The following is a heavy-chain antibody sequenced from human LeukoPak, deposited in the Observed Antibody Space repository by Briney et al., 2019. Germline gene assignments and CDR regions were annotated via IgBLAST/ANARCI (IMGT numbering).Heavy chain of an antibody. CDR3: ARRPYSGSGSYYFRWFDP. D-gene: IGHD3-10*01. CDR1: GGTFSSNT. V-gene: IGHV1-69*02. CDR2: IIPILDIT. Sequence: ASVKVSCTPSGGTFSSNTINWVRQAPGQGLEWMGRIIPILDITNYAQTFPGRGTFTADKSTTTAYMELSSLRPEDTAVYYCARRPYSGSGSYYFRWFDPWGQGTLVTVSS. J-gene: IGHJ5*02.